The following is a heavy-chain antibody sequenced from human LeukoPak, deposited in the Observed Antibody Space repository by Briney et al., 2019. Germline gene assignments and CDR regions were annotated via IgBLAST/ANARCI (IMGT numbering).Heavy chain of an antibody. Sequence: GGSLRLSCAASGFTVSNKYMTWVRQAPGKGLEWVSLIYSDGRTYYADSVKGRCTISRDNSKNTLYLQMNSLRAEDTAVYYCARDKWELLSIMGYYYMDVWGKGTTVTVSS. V-gene: IGHV3-53*01. D-gene: IGHD1-26*01. CDR1: GFTVSNKY. CDR2: IYSDGRT. J-gene: IGHJ6*03. CDR3: ARDKWELLSIMGYYYMDV.